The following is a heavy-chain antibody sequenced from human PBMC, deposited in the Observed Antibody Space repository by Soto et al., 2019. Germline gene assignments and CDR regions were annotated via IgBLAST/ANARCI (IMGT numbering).Heavy chain of an antibody. CDR1: GGSSSSGGYY. D-gene: IGHD3-3*01. V-gene: IGHV4-31*03. CDR3: ARDETYYDFWSGYMTPPYYYGMDV. J-gene: IGHJ6*02. Sequence: SETLSLTCTVSGGSSSSGGYYWSWIRQHPGKGLEWIGYIYYSGSTYYNPSLKSRVTISVDTSKNQFSLKLSSVTAADTAVYYCARDETYYDFWSGYMTPPYYYGMDVWGQGTTVTVSS. CDR2: IYYSGST.